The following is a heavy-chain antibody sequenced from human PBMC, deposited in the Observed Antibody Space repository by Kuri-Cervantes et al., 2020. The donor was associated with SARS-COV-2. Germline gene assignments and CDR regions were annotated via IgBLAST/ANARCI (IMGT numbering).Heavy chain of an antibody. CDR1: GGTFSSYA. CDR2: IIPILGIA. Sequence: SVKVSCKASGGTFSSYAISWVRQAPGQGLEWMGGIIPILGIANYAQKFQGRVTITADKSTSTAYMGLSSLRSEDTAVYYCARLFESVNYYYGMDVWGQGTTVTVSS. V-gene: IGHV1-69*10. CDR3: ARLFESVNYYYGMDV. D-gene: IGHD3-22*01. J-gene: IGHJ6*02.